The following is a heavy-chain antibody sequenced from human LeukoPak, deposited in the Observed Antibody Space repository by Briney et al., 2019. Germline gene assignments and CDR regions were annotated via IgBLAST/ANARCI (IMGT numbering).Heavy chain of an antibody. J-gene: IGHJ4*02. CDR2: INWNGGST. V-gene: IGHV3-20*04. CDR3: ASGGGGGDY. Sequence: GGSLRLSCAASGFTFDDYGMSWVSHAPGKGLEWDSGINWNGGSTGYADSVKGRFTISRDNSKNTLYLQMGSLRAEDMAVYYCASGGGGGDYWSQGTLVTVSS. CDR1: GFTFDDYG. D-gene: IGHD4-23*01.